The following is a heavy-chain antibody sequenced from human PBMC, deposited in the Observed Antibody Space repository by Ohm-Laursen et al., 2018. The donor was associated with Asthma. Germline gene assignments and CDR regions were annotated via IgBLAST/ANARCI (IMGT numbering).Heavy chain of an antibody. V-gene: IGHV3-48*02. CDR2: ISSSSSTI. CDR1: GFTFSSYS. D-gene: IGHD3-3*01. Sequence: SLRLSCAASGFTFSSYSMNWVRQAPGKGLEWVSYISSSSSTIYYADSVKGRFTISRDNAKNSLYLQMNSLRDEDTAVYYCARGNYDFWSGYYPYYYYGMDVWGQGTTVTVSS. J-gene: IGHJ6*02. CDR3: ARGNYDFWSGYYPYYYYGMDV.